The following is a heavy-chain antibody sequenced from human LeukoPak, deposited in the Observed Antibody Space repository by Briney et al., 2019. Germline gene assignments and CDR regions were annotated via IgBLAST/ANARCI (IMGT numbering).Heavy chain of an antibody. CDR2: ISGSGGST. Sequence: GGSLRLSCAASGFTFSNCAMSWVRQAPGKGLEWVSAISGSGGSTYYADSVKGRFTISRDNAKNSLYLQMNSLRAEDTAVYYCARRGSSGSFEYYFDYWGQGTLVTVSS. V-gene: IGHV3-23*01. CDR3: ARRGSSGSFEYYFDY. J-gene: IGHJ4*02. D-gene: IGHD1-26*01. CDR1: GFTFSNCA.